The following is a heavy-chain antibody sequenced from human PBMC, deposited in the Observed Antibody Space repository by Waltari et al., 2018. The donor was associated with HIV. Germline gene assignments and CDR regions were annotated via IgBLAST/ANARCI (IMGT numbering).Heavy chain of an antibody. D-gene: IGHD3-10*01. V-gene: IGHV4-30-4*08. J-gene: IGHJ4*02. CDR3: VRGSRLSPLDS. Sequence: QVQLQESGPGLVKPSQTLSLTCAVSGDSFSSGAYFWTWIRQSPRKGLEFIGYIYYSGSTYYNPSLKSRILMAVDRSKNQFSLRLSSVTAADTAMYYCVRGSRLSPLDSWGQGTLVTVSS. CDR1: GDSFSSGAYF. CDR2: IYYSGST.